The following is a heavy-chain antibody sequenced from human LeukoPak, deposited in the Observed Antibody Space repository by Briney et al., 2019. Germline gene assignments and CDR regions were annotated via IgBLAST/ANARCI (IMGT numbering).Heavy chain of an antibody. Sequence: ASVKVSCKASGYTFTGYYMHWVRQAPGQGLEWMGWINPNSGGTNYAQKFQGRVTMTRDTSISTAYMELSRLRSDDTAVHYCARGRSTEYYFDYWGQGTLVTVSS. CDR1: GYTFTGYY. D-gene: IGHD2-2*01. CDR3: ARGRSTEYYFDY. CDR2: INPNSGGT. J-gene: IGHJ4*02. V-gene: IGHV1-2*02.